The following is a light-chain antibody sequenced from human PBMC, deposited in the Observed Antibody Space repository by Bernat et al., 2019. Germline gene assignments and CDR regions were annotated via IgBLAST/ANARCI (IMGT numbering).Light chain of an antibody. J-gene: IGKJ1*01. Sequence: DIQMTQSPSTLSASVGDRVTITCRASQSISSGLAWYQQKPGRGPKLLIYQASTLESGVPSRFSGSGSGTEFTLTISSLQPDDFGTYYCQQYNSYSGTFGQGTKVDIK. CDR3: QQYNSYSGT. CDR1: QSISSG. V-gene: IGKV1-5*03. CDR2: QAS.